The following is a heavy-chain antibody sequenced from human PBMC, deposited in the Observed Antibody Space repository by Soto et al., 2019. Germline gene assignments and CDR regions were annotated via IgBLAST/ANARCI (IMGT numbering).Heavy chain of an antibody. D-gene: IGHD3-10*01. CDR2: VSASGFST. CDR3: AGRYDSEMY. J-gene: IGHJ4*02. V-gene: IGHV3-23*01. CDR1: EITFSSFA. Sequence: EVQLSESGGGMVQPGGSLRLSCVASEITFSSFAMSWVRQAPGKGLEWVSAVSASGFSTYYADSVKGRFTISRDNSKNTLYLQMNSLKVEDTAIYYCAGRYDSEMYWGQGTLVTVSS.